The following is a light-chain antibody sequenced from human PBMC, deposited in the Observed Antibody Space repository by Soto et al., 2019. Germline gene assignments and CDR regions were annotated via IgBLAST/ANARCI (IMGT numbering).Light chain of an antibody. CDR3: QQYDNLPLT. CDR1: QDISNY. J-gene: IGKJ4*01. Sequence: DIQMTQSPSSLSASVGDRVTITCQASQDISNYLNWYQQKPGKAPKLLIYDASNLETGIPSRFSGSGSGTDFTFTISSLQPEDIATYSCQQYDNLPLTFGGGTNVDIK. V-gene: IGKV1-33*01. CDR2: DAS.